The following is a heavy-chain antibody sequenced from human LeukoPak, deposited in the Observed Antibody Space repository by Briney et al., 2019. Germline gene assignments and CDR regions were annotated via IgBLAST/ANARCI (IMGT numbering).Heavy chain of an antibody. J-gene: IGHJ6*03. CDR3: ARSALGPASDYYYMDV. D-gene: IGHD1-14*01. CDR1: AYCSSSYW. Sequence: EALMSSCSAAAYCSSSYWVSWWRQMPGEGLEGMGIIYPGDSATRYSLSFQGQVTISADKSISTAYLQWSSLKASDTAMYYCARSALGPASDYYYMDVWGKGTTVTVSS. V-gene: IGHV5-51*01. CDR2: IYPGDSAT.